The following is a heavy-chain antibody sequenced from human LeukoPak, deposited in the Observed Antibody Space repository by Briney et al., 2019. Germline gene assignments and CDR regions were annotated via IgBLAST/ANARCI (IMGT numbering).Heavy chain of an antibody. J-gene: IGHJ4*02. CDR1: GGSISSSSYY. V-gene: IGHV4-39*01. CDR2: IYYSGST. D-gene: IGHD5-12*01. CDR3: ARRSRVVATGRDY. Sequence: SETLSLTCTVSGGSISSSSYYWGWIRQPPGKGLEWIGSIYYSGSTYYNPSLKSRVTISVDTSKNQFSLKLSSVTAADTAVYYCARRSRVVATGRDYWGQGTLVTVTS.